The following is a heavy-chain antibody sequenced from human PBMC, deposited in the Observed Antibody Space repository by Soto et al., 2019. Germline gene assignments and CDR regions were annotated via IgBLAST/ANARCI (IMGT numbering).Heavy chain of an antibody. V-gene: IGHV3-13*01. CDR3: ARAAVTTNDYYYYGMDV. D-gene: IGHD4-4*01. CDR1: GFTFSSYD. Sequence: VQLVESGGGLVQPGGSLRLSCAASGFTFSSYDMHWVRQATGKGLEWVSAIGTAGDTYYPGSVKGRFTISRENAKNSLYLQMNSLRAGDTAVYYCARAAVTTNDYYYYGMDVWGQGTTVTVSS. CDR2: IGTAGDT. J-gene: IGHJ6*02.